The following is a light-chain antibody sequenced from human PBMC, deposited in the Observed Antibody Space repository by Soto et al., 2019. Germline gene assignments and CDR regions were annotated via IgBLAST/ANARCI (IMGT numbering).Light chain of an antibody. J-gene: IGKJ5*01. CDR1: QSLTHSSGYNY. V-gene: IGKV2-28*01. CDR3: MQPLQTSIT. CDR2: LGS. Sequence: EIVLTQSPLSLSVSPGEPASISCRSSQSLTHSSGYNYLDWYLLKPGQSPQLLIYLGSNRGSGVPDRFSASGSGTDFTLTISRVETEDAGFYFCMQPLQTSITFGQGTRLEIQ.